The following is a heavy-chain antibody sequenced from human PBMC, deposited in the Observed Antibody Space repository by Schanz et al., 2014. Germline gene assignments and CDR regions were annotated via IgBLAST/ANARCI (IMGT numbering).Heavy chain of an antibody. V-gene: IGHV3-23*04. CDR1: RFTFSTYW. J-gene: IGHJ4*02. Sequence: DVQLVESGGGLVQPGGSLRLACAASRFTFSTYWMSWVRQAPGKGLEWVSAISGSGGSTYYADSVKGRFSISRDNSKNTVYLQMNSLRPEDTAVYYCAKDENWALTDYWGQGTLVTVSS. D-gene: IGHD7-27*01. CDR2: ISGSGGST. CDR3: AKDENWALTDY.